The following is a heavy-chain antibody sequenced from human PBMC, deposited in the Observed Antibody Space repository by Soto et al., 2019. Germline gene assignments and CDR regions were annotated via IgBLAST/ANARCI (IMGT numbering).Heavy chain of an antibody. CDR3: ARDGKVDGSFFDY. V-gene: IGHV4-30-4*01. CDR2: IYYSGST. Sequence: SETLSLTCAVYGGSFSDYYWSWIRQPPGKGLEWIGYIYYSGSTYYNPSLKGRVTISVDTSKNQFSLKLSSVTAADTAVYYCARDGKVDGSFFDYWGQGTLVTVSS. D-gene: IGHD2-15*01. J-gene: IGHJ4*02. CDR1: GGSFSDYY.